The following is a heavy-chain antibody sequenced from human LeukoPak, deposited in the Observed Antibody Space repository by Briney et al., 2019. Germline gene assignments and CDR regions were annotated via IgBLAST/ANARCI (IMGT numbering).Heavy chain of an antibody. CDR1: GFTFSSYA. V-gene: IGHV3-30*04. J-gene: IGHJ4*02. CDR3: ARDPPHYDIFSADDY. D-gene: IGHD3-9*01. CDR2: ISYDGSNK. Sequence: GGSLRLSCAASGFTFSSYAMHWVRQAPGKGLEWVAFISYDGSNKYYADSVKGRLTISRDNSKNTLYLQMNSLRAEDTAVYYCARDPPHYDIFSADDYWGQGTLVTVSS.